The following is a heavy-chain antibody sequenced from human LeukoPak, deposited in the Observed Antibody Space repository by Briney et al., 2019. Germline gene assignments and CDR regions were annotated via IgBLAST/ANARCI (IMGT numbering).Heavy chain of an antibody. J-gene: IGHJ4*02. CDR2: IGIAGDT. CDR1: GFTFSSYD. CDR3: ARASRSAAADFDY. D-gene: IGHD6-13*01. V-gene: IGHV3-13*01. Sequence: GGSLRLSCAASGFTFSSYDMHWVRQATGKGLEWVSGIGIAGDTYHLDSVKGRFTISRENAKNSLYLQMNSLRAGDTAVYYCARASRSAAADFDYWGQGTLVTVSS.